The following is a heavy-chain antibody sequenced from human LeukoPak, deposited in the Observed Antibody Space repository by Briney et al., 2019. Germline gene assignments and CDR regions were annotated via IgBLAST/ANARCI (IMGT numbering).Heavy chain of an antibody. J-gene: IGHJ4*02. Sequence: GRSLRLSCAASGFTFSSYAMHWVRQAPGKGLEWVAVISYDGSNKYYADSVKGRFTISRDNSKNTLYLQMNSLRAEDTAVYYCAREPRGASGWYPDFDYWGQGTLVTVSS. V-gene: IGHV3-30*04. D-gene: IGHD6-19*01. CDR3: AREPRGASGWYPDFDY. CDR1: GFTFSSYA. CDR2: ISYDGSNK.